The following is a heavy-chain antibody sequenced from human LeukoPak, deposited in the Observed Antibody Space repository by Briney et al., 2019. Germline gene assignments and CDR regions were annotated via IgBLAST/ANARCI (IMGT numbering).Heavy chain of an antibody. J-gene: IGHJ6*02. V-gene: IGHV4-4*02. CDR3: ARVGYCSGGNCPYYYYGLDV. D-gene: IGHD2-15*01. CDR2: IYHSGST. Sequence: PSETLSLTCAVSGGSIGSSNWWSWVRQPPGKGLGWIGEIYHSGSTNYNPSLKSRVTISVDKSKNQFSLKLSSVTAADTAVYYCARVGYCSGGNCPYYYYGLDVWGQGTTVTVSS. CDR1: GGSIGSSNW.